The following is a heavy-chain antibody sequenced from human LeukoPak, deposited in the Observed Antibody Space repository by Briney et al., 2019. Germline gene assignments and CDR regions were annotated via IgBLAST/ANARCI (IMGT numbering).Heavy chain of an antibody. D-gene: IGHD5-18*01. J-gene: IGHJ6*04. CDR3: ARNSIQEISGARYGMDG. Sequence: SETLSLTCAVYGGSFSGYYWTWIRQPPGKGLEWIGEINHSGNTSCNPSLKSRVTISADTSKNRFSLRLTSVTAADTAVYYCARNSIQEISGARYGMDGWGKGTTVTVSS. CDR2: INHSGNT. CDR1: GGSFSGYY. V-gene: IGHV4-34*01.